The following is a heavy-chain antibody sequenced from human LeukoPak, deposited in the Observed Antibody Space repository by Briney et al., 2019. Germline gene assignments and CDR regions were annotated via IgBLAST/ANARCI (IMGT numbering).Heavy chain of an antibody. D-gene: IGHD6-19*01. CDR1: GFTFSSYS. Sequence: GGSLRLSCAASGFTFSSYSMNWVRQAPGKGLEWVSSISSSSTYIYYADSVKGRFTISRDNAKNSLYLQMNSLRAEDTAVYYCARGYSSGWTIDYWGQGTLVTVSS. CDR3: ARGYSSGWTIDY. J-gene: IGHJ4*02. V-gene: IGHV3-21*01. CDR2: ISSSSTYI.